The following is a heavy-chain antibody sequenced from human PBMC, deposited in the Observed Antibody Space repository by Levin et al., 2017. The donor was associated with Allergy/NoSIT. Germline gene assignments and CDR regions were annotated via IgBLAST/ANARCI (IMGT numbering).Heavy chain of an antibody. CDR1: GFTFSYAW. V-gene: IGHV3-15*01. Sequence: GGSLRLSCAASGFTFSYAWMSWVRQSPGKGLEWVGRIKSSSDGGAVDYAAPVKNRFTISRDDSNNMLYVQMNSLKTDDTAVYYCTTDRGRDDMLTYYYLPQLGFWGQGTLVTVSS. D-gene: IGHD3-9*01. CDR3: TTDRGRDDMLTYYYLPQLGF. CDR2: IKSSSDGGAV. J-gene: IGHJ4*02.